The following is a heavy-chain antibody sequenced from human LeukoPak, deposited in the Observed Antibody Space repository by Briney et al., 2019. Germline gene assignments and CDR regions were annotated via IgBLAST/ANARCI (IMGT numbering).Heavy chain of an antibody. D-gene: IGHD6-6*01. J-gene: IGHJ4*02. V-gene: IGHV1-69*04. CDR3: ARVGDSSSGSAAFDY. Sequence: ASVKVSCKASGGTFSSYAISWVRQGPGQGLEWLGRIIPILGIANYAQKFQGRITITADKSTSTAYMELSSLRSEDTAVYYCARVGDSSSGSAAFDYWGQGTLVTVSS. CDR2: IIPILGIA. CDR1: GGTFSSYA.